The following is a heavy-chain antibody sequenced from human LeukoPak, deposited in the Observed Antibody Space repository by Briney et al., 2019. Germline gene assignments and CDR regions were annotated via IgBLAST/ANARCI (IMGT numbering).Heavy chain of an antibody. CDR3: ARGPRITMVRGGQWYYYMDV. Sequence: SVKVSCKASGGTFSSYAISWVRQAPGQGLEWMGGIIPIFGTANYAQKFQGRVTMTRDTSTSTVYMELSSLRSEDTAVYYCARGPRITMVRGGQWYYYMDVWGKGTTVTISS. CDR2: IIPIFGTA. V-gene: IGHV1-69*05. J-gene: IGHJ6*03. D-gene: IGHD3-10*01. CDR1: GGTFSSYA.